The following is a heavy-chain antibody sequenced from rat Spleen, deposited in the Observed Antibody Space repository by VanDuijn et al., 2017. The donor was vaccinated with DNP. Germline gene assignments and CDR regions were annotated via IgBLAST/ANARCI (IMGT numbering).Heavy chain of an antibody. CDR3: ARGGYYGYD. V-gene: IGHV2-27*01. D-gene: IGHD1-7*01. Sequence: QVQLKESGPGLVQPSQTLSLTCTVSGFSLTSYHVHWVRQPPGKGLEWMGRIQSGGNTDYNSARKARLSISRDTSKSQVFLKMNSLQTEDTATYYCARGGYYGYDWGQGVMVTVSS. CDR2: IQSGGNT. CDR1: GFSLTSYH. J-gene: IGHJ2*01.